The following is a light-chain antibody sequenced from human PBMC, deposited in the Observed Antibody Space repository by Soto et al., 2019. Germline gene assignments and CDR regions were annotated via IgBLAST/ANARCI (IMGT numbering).Light chain of an antibody. J-gene: IGKJ4*01. CDR1: QDISSY. CDR2: AAS. Sequence: IQLTQSPSSLSASVGARVTITCRASQDISSYLCWYQQKPGKAPKLLIYAASTLQSGVPSRFSGSGSGTDFTLTINSLQPEDFATYFCQQLNNYPSTFGGGTKVDIK. V-gene: IGKV1-9*01. CDR3: QQLNNYPST.